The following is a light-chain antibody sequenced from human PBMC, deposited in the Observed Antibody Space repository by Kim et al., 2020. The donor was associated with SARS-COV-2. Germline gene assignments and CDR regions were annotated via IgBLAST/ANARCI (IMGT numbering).Light chain of an antibody. CDR3: QQSSSAPRT. CDR1: QSISTD. J-gene: IGKJ1*01. V-gene: IGKV1-39*01. Sequence: DIQMTQSKSSLSASVGDRVTITCRASQSISTDLNWYQQKPGKAPNLLIYAASSLQSRVPSRFSGSGSGTDFTLTISSLQPEDFATYYCQQSSSAPRTFGQGTKVDIK. CDR2: AAS.